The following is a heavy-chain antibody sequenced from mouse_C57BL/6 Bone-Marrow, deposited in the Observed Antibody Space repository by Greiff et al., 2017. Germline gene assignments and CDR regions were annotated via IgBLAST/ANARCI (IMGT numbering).Heavy chain of an antibody. D-gene: IGHD1-1*01. J-gene: IGHJ2*01. CDR3: TTYYSGSSFFDY. CDR2: IDPENGDT. Sequence: VQLQQSGAELVRPGASVKLSCTASGFNIKDDYMHWVKQRPEQGLEWIGWIDPENGDTEYASKFQGKATITADTSSNTAYLQLSSLTSEDTAVYYCTTYYSGSSFFDYWGQGTTLTVSS. V-gene: IGHV14-4*01. CDR1: GFNIKDDY.